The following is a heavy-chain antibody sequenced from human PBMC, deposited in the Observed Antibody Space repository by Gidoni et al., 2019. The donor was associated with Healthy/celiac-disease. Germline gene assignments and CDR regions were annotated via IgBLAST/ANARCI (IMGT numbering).Heavy chain of an antibody. CDR3: ARTYVWGSYRPDY. Sequence: QVQLQESGPGLVKPSETLSLTCTVSGGSVSSGSYYWSWIRQPPGKGLEWIGYIYYSGSTNYNPSLKSRVTISVDTSKNQFSLKLSSVTAADTAVYYCARTYVWGSYRPDYWGQGTLVTVSS. D-gene: IGHD3-16*02. J-gene: IGHJ4*02. CDR1: GGSVSSGSYY. V-gene: IGHV4-61*01. CDR2: IYYSGST.